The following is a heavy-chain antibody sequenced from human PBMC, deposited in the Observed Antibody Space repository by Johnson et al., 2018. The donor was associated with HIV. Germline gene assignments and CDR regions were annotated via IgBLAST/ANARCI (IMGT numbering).Heavy chain of an antibody. D-gene: IGHD2/OR15-2a*01. CDR3: AKGQGFYLPSKVGFDI. J-gene: IGHJ3*02. V-gene: IGHV3-23*04. CDR1: GFTFSSYA. Sequence: VQLVESGGGLVQPGGSLRPSCAASGFTFSSYAMSWVRQAPGKGLEWVSTISGSGGRTYYADSVKGRFTISRDNSKNTLYLQMNSLRADDTAVYYCAKGQGFYLPSKVGFDIWGQGTTVIVSS. CDR2: ISGSGGRT.